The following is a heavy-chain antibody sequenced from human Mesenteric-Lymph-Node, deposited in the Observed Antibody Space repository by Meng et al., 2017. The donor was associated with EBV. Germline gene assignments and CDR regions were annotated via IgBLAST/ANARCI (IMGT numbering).Heavy chain of an antibody. CDR2: IFHSGST. D-gene: IGHD5-24*01. V-gene: IGHV4-39*01. Sequence: QRHLQESGPGLVNPSETLSLTCTVSGGSISNSNFYWGWIRQPPGKGLEWIGSIFHSGSTYYNPSLKSRVTVSVDTSKNQFSLKLNSVTTADTAMYYCARPRRWLQSEFDFWGPGTLVTVSS. J-gene: IGHJ4*02. CDR3: ARPRRWLQSEFDF. CDR1: GGSISNSNFY.